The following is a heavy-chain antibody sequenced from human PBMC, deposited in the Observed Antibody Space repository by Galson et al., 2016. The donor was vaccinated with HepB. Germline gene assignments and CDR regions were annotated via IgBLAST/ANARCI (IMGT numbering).Heavy chain of an antibody. J-gene: IGHJ6*02. V-gene: IGHV5-51*01. CDR1: GYSFTSYW. Sequence: QSGAEVKKPGESLKISCKGSGYSFTSYWVAWVRQMPGKGLEWMGIIYPDDSDTRYSPSFEGQVTISADKSISTVYLQWSTLKASDSAMYYCARPLRHCTSAICDHYGMGVWGQGTTVTVSS. CDR2: IYPDDSDT. CDR3: ARPLRHCTSAICDHYGMGV. D-gene: IGHD1-1*01.